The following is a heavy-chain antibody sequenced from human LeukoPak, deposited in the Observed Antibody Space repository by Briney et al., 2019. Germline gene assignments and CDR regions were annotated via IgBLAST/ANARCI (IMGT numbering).Heavy chain of an antibody. CDR3: ARGFLGGYYFDY. V-gene: IGHV4-59*01. D-gene: IGHD3-22*01. J-gene: IGHJ4*02. CDR1: GGSISGYY. Sequence: SETLSLTCTVPGGSISGYYWSWIRQPPGKGLEWIGYIYCSGSTNYNPSLKSRVTISVDTSKNQFSLKLSSVTAADTAVYYCARGFLGGYYFDYWGQGTLVTVSS. CDR2: IYCSGST.